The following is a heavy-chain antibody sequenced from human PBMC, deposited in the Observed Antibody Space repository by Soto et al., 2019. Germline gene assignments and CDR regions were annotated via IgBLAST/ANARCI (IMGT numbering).Heavy chain of an antibody. V-gene: IGHV1-18*04. CDR2: INVYKGIT. D-gene: IGHD1-26*01. Sequence: QVQLVQSGPEAKKPGASVTVSCQAFGNAFSGNGISWVRQAPGQGLEWMGWINVYKGITNYARKFQDRVTMTTDTSTRTVYMELRRLTSDDTAVYYCGRDGDEWDQRYLDYWGQGTLVTVHS. J-gene: IGHJ4*02. CDR1: GNAFSGNG. CDR3: GRDGDEWDQRYLDY.